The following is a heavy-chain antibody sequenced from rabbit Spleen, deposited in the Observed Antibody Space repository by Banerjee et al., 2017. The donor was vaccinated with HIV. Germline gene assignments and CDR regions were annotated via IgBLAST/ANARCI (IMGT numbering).Heavy chain of an antibody. J-gene: IGHJ4*01. CDR3: VRSAYVSGSAFYGCFNL. V-gene: IGHV1S45*01. Sequence: QEQLVEAGGGLVKPEGSLKLSCTASGFSFRNKAVVCWVREAPGKVLEWIACINAVTGKAVYASWAKGRFTISRTSSTTVTLHLNSLTVADAATYFCVRSAYVSGSAFYGCFNLWGPGTLVTVS. CDR2: INAVTGKA. D-gene: IGHD1-1*01. CDR1: GFSFRNKAV.